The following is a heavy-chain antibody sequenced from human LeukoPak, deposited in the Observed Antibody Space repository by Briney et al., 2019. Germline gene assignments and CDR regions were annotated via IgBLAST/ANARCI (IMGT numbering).Heavy chain of an antibody. D-gene: IGHD3-22*01. CDR3: AKDSDYYDSSGKLDV. J-gene: IGHJ6*04. CDR1: GFTFDDYA. V-gene: IGHV3-9*01. Sequence: GRSLRLSCAASGFTFDDYAMHWVRQAPGKGLEWVSGISWNSGSIGYADSVKGRFTISIDNSKNSLYLQMNSLRAEDTALYYCAKDSDYYDSSGKLDVWGKGTTVTVSS. CDR2: ISWNSGSI.